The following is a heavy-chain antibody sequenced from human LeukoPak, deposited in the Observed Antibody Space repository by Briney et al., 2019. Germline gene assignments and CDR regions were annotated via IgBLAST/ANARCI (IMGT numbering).Heavy chain of an antibody. D-gene: IGHD3-10*02. Sequence: PSETLSLTCTVSGASIRSYFWTWIRQPAGKGLEWIGRMHTNGNVDYSPALKSRVTMSLDMSQSQFSLNLTSVTAADTAVYYCARETTLGRPFDIWGQGTMVTVSS. J-gene: IGHJ3*02. V-gene: IGHV4-4*07. CDR2: MHTNGNV. CDR1: GASIRSYF. CDR3: ARETTLGRPFDI.